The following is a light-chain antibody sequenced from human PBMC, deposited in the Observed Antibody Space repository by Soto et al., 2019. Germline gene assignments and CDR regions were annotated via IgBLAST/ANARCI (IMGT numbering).Light chain of an antibody. CDR1: SSDVGGYNY. CDR2: DVS. V-gene: IGLV2-14*01. CDR3: SSYTSSSS. Sequence: QSALTQPASVSGSPGQSITISYTGTSSDVGGYNYVSWYQQHPGKAPKLMIYDVSNRPSGVSNRFSGSKSGNTASLTISGLQAEDEADYYCSSYTSSSSFGTGTKLTVL. J-gene: IGLJ1*01.